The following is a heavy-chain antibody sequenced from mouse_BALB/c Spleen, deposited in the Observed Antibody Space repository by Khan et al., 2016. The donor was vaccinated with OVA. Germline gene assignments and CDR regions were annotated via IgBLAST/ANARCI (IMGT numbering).Heavy chain of an antibody. Sequence: QVRLQQSGPGLVQPSQSLSITCTVSGFSLTSYGVHWVRQSPGKGLEWLGVIWRGGSTDYDAPFMSRLSITKDNSKSQVSFKMDSLQADDTAISYCATNQAGYVMDHWGQGTSVTVSS. CDR1: GFSLTSYG. CDR3: ATNQAGYVMDH. J-gene: IGHJ4*01. CDR2: IWRGGST. V-gene: IGHV2-5*01.